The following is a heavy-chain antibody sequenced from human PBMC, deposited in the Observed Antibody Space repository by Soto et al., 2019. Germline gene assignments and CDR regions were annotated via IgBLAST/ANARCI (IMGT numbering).Heavy chain of an antibody. CDR1: GFTVSSNY. D-gene: IGHD3-22*01. CDR2: IYSGGAT. J-gene: IGHJ4*02. Sequence: GGSLRLSCAASGFTVSSNYMTWVRQAPGKGLEWVSVIYSGGATYYADSVKGRFTISRDNSKNTLYLQMNSLRAEDTAVYYCARDTPGLEDFDYWGQGTLVTVSS. V-gene: IGHV3-66*01. CDR3: ARDTPGLEDFDY.